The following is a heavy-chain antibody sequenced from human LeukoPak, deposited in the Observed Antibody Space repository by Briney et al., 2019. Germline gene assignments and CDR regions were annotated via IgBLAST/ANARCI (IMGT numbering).Heavy chain of an antibody. CDR1: GFTFSDYY. V-gene: IGHV3-11*05. Sequence: GGSLRLSCAASGFTFSDYYMSWIRQAPGKGLEWVSYISSSSSYTNYADSVKGRFTISRDNAKNSLYLQMNSLRAEDTAVYYCAKDTASTPYSSGWVDYWGQGTLVTVSS. J-gene: IGHJ4*02. CDR2: ISSSSSYT. D-gene: IGHD6-19*01. CDR3: AKDTASTPYSSGWVDY.